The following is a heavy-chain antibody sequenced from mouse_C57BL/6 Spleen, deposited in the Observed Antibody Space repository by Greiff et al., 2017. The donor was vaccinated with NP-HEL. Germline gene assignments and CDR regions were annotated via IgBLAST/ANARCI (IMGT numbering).Heavy chain of an antibody. J-gene: IGHJ2*01. CDR2: IDPSDSYT. Sequence: QVQLQQPGAELVKPGASVKLSCKASGYTFTSYWMQWVKQRPGQGLEWIGEIDPSDSYTNYNQKFKGKATLTVDTSSSTAYMQLSSLTSEDSAVYYCARSNYGSSYYFDYWGQGTTRTVSS. V-gene: IGHV1-50*01. CDR1: GYTFTSYW. CDR3: ARSNYGSSYYFDY. D-gene: IGHD1-1*01.